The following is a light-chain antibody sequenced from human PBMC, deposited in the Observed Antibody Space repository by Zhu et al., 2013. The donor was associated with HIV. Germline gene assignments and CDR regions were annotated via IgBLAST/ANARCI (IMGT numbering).Light chain of an antibody. CDR1: QSVSSSY. J-gene: IGKJ2*01. Sequence: PGERATLSCGASQSVSSSYLAWYQQKPGQAPRLLIYGASTRATGIPARFTGSGSETDFTLTINRVEPEDVAVYYCQQYATSPLFGQGTKLEIK. CDR3: QQYATSPL. CDR2: GAS. V-gene: IGKV3-20*01.